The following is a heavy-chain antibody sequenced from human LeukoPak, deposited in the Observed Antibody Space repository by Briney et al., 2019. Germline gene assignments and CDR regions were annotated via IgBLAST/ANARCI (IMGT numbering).Heavy chain of an antibody. D-gene: IGHD6-13*01. CDR3: ARDQQSEYYFDY. CDR2: IWYDGSNK. J-gene: IGHJ4*02. V-gene: IGHV3-33*01. CDR1: GFTFSSYG. Sequence: GRSLRLSCAASGFTFSSYGMHWVRQAPGKGLEWVAVIWYDGSNKYYEDSVKGRFTISRDNSKNTLYLQMNSLRAEDTAVYYCARDQQSEYYFDYWGQGTLVTVSS.